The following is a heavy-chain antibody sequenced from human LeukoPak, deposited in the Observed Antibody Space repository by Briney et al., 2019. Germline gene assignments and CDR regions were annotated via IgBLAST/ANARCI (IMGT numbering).Heavy chain of an antibody. CDR3: ARRSRLYKHETTGYHDS. CDR2: VFYSGTT. CDR1: GDYITTTNYY. D-gene: IGHD3-9*01. Sequence: SETLSLTCNVSGDYITTTNYYWAWIRQAPGKGLEWIACVFYSGTTYYNPSLKSRVIISMDTSRKQISLRLSSVTAADTAIYYCARRSRLYKHETTGYHDSWGQGTLVTVSS. V-gene: IGHV4-39*01. J-gene: IGHJ4*02.